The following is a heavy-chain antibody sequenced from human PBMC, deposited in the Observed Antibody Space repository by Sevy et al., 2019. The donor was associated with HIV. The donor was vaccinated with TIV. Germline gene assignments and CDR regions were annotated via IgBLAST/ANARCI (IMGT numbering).Heavy chain of an antibody. CDR1: GFSFSNNA. J-gene: IGHJ4*02. V-gene: IGHV3-23*01. CDR2: IDSGGLT. CDR3: ATGDTAMITDFDY. Sequence: GGSLRLSCGASGFSFSNNAMNWVRQAPGKGPEWVSGIDSGGLTYYADSVKGSFTISRDNSMEMLFLQMNSLRPDDTAVYYCATGDTAMITDFDYWGQGTLVTVSS. D-gene: IGHD5-18*01.